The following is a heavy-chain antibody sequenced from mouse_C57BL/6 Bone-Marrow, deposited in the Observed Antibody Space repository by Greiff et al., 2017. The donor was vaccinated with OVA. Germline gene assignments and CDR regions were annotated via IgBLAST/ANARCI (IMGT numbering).Heavy chain of an antibody. CDR1: GYTFTSYG. CDR3: ARAVMRAMDY. Sequence: QVQLQQSGAELARPGASVKLSCKASGYTFTSYGISWVKQRTGQGLEWIGEIYPRSGNTYYNEKFKGKPTLTADKSSSTAYMELRSLTSEDSAVYFCARAVMRAMDYWGQGTSVTVSS. V-gene: IGHV1-81*01. J-gene: IGHJ4*01. D-gene: IGHD1-1*01. CDR2: IYPRSGNT.